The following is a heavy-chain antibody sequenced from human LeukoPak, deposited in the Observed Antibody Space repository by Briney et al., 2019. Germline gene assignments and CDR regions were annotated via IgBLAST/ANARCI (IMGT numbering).Heavy chain of an antibody. D-gene: IGHD3-10*01. V-gene: IGHV1-69*05. CDR3: AREPAGVHVAFDI. CDR2: IIPIFGTA. Sequence: ASVKVSCKASGGTFSCYAISWVRQAPGQGLEWMGGIIPIFGTANYAQKFQGRVTITTDESTSTAYMELSSLRSEDTAVYYCAREPAGVHVAFDIWGQGTMVTVSS. CDR1: GGTFSCYA. J-gene: IGHJ3*02.